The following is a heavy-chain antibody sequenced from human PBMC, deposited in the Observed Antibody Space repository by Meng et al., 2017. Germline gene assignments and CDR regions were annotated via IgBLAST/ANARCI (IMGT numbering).Heavy chain of an antibody. CDR3: ARRYYYDSSGYYFYVFGY. CDR1: GYTFTSYA. J-gene: IGHJ4*02. Sequence: QVRVVQSGCELKQPGASVKVSCTAVGYTFTSYAMNWGRQAPGQGLEWMGWINTNTGNPTYAQGFTGRFVFSLDTSVSTAYLQISSLKAEDTAVYYCARRYYYDSSGYYFYVFGYWGQGTLVTVSS. V-gene: IGHV7-4-1*02. CDR2: INTNTGNP. D-gene: IGHD3-22*01.